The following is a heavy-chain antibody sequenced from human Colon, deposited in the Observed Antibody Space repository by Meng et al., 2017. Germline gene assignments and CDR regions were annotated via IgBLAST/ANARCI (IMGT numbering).Heavy chain of an antibody. CDR3: ARVTYDDSRGYYGTDY. Sequence: QVQLKESGPGLVKPSETLSLTCAVSGDSITSTKWWNWVRQPPGKRLEWIGEIHHSETTNYNPSLESRVTISIDNSKNQFSLKLDSVTAADTAVYYCARVTYDDSRGYYGTDYWGQGTLVTVSS. CDR1: GDSITSTKW. V-gene: IGHV4-4*02. CDR2: IHHSETT. J-gene: IGHJ4*02. D-gene: IGHD3-22*01.